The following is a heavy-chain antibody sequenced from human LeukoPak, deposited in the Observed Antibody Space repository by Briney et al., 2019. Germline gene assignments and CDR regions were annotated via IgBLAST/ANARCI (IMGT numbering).Heavy chain of an antibody. V-gene: IGHV3-23*01. CDR1: GFTLSSYA. Sequence: GGSLRLSCAASGFTLSSYAMSWVRQAPGKGLEWVSGISGSGDNTYYADSVKGRFTISRDNSKNTLYVQVNSLGTEDTAAYYCAKGSYYDSSGSFYFDYWGQGTLVTVSS. J-gene: IGHJ4*02. CDR3: AKGSYYDSSGSFYFDY. D-gene: IGHD3-22*01. CDR2: ISGSGDNT.